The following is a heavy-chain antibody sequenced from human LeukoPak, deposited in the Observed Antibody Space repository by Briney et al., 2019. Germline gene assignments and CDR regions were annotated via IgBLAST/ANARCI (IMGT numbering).Heavy chain of an antibody. D-gene: IGHD3-22*01. CDR1: GGSFSGYY. CDR3: ARGSMIVVVIFDY. CDR2: INHSGST. J-gene: IGHJ4*02. V-gene: IGHV4-34*01. Sequence: SETLSLTCAVYGGSFSGYYWSWIRQPPGKGLEWIGEINHSGSTNYNPSLKSRVTISVDTSKNQFSLKLSSVTAADTAVYYCARGSMIVVVIFDYWGQGTLGTVSS.